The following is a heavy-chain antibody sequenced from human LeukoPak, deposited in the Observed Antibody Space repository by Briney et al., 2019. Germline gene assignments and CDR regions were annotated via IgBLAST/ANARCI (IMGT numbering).Heavy chain of an antibody. CDR2: INHSGST. CDR1: GGSFSGYY. J-gene: IGHJ4*02. Sequence: SETLSLTCAVYGGSFSGYYWSWIRQPPGKGLEWIGEINHSGSTNYNPSLKSRVTISVDTSKNQFSLKLSSVTAADTAVCYCARAKGYGDRYYFDYWGQGTLVTVSS. CDR3: ARAKGYGDRYYFDY. V-gene: IGHV4-34*01. D-gene: IGHD4-17*01.